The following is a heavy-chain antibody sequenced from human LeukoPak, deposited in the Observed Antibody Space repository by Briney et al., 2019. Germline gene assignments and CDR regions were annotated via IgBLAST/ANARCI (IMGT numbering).Heavy chain of an antibody. D-gene: IGHD6-19*01. CDR3: ARGVSVAATRPFDY. CDR2: TYYRSKWCN. Sequence: SQTLSLTCAISGDSVSSNSATWNWIRQSPSRGLECLGSTYYRSKWCNDYAVSVKSRITINPDTSKNQFSLQLNSVTPEDTAVYYCARGVSVAATRPFDYWGQGTLVTVSS. CDR1: GDSVSSNSAT. V-gene: IGHV6-1*01. J-gene: IGHJ4*02.